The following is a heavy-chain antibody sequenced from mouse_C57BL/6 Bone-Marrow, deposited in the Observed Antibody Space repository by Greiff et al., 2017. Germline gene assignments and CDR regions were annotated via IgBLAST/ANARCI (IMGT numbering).Heavy chain of an antibody. D-gene: IGHD2-1*01. CDR2: ISDGGSYT. J-gene: IGHJ3*01. V-gene: IGHV5-4*01. CDR3: ARDWGWYSWFAY. CDR1: GFTFSSYA. Sequence: EVQGVESGGGLVKPGGSLKLSCAASGFTFSSYAMSWVRQTPEKRLEWVATISDGGSYTYYPDNVKGRFTISRDNAKNNLYLQMSHLKSEDTAMYYCARDWGWYSWFAYWGQGTLVTVSA.